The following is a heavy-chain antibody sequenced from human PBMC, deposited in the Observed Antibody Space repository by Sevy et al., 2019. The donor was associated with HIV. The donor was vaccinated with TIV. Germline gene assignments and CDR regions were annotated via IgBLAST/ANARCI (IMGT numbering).Heavy chain of an antibody. Sequence: GESLKISCAASGFTFSKYSMSWVRQPPGKGLEWVSTLSFGCGEINYADSVKGRFTISRHNSKSSVYLQMNNLRPEDTAVYYCAREGCTKPHDYWGQGTLVTVSS. CDR2: LSFGCGEI. CDR1: GFTFSKYS. D-gene: IGHD2-8*01. J-gene: IGHJ4*02. V-gene: IGHV3-23*01. CDR3: AREGCTKPHDY.